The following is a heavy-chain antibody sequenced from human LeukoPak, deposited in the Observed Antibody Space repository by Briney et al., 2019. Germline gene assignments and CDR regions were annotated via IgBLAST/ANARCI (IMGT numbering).Heavy chain of an antibody. V-gene: IGHV4-59*01. CDR3: ARGLTAMVLPFDY. D-gene: IGHD5-18*01. J-gene: IGHJ4*02. CDR1: GGSISSYY. CDR2: IYYSGST. Sequence: SETLSPTCTVSGGSISSYYWSWIRQPPGKGLEWIGYIYYSGSTNYNPSLKSRVTISVDTSKNQFSLKLSSVTAADTAVYYCARGLTAMVLPFDYWGQGTLVTVSS.